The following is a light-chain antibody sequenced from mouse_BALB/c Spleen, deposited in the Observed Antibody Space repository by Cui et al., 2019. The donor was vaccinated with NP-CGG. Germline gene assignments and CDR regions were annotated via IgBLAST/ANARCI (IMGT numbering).Light chain of an antibody. CDR1: TGAVTTSNY. CDR2: GTN. V-gene: IGLV1*01. CDR3: ALWYSNHWV. Sequence: QAIVTQQSALTTSPGETVTFTCRSSTGAVTTSNYANWVQEKPDHLFTGLIGGTNNRVPGVPARFSGSLIGDKAALTLTGAQTEDEAIYFCALWYSNHWVFGGGTKLTVL. J-gene: IGLJ1*01.